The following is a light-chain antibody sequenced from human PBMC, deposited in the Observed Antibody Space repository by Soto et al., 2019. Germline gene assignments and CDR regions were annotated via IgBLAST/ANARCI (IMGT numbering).Light chain of an antibody. V-gene: IGKV1-5*01. CDR3: HQYMNYAT. CDR2: DAS. CDR1: QSISTW. J-gene: IGKJ1*01. Sequence: DIQMTQSPSTLSAYVGDRVTFTCRASQSISTWLAWYQQKPGKAPKLLIYDASSLQSDVPSRFSGSGSGTEFTLTICALQTYDFTSYSCHQYMNYATFGQGTKV.